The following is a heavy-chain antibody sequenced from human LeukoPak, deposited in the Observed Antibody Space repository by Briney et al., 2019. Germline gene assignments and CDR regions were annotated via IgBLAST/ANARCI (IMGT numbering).Heavy chain of an antibody. D-gene: IGHD3-10*01. CDR2: ISSSSSYT. V-gene: IGHV3-21*05. J-gene: IGHJ6*04. Sequence: GGSLRLSCAASGFTFSSYEMNWVRQAPGKGLEWVSYISSSSSYTNYADSVKGRFTISRDNAKNSLYLQMNSLRAEDTAVYYCASGGVLLWFGDGYYYGMDVWGKGTTVTVSS. CDR3: ASGGVLLWFGDGYYYGMDV. CDR1: GFTFSSYE.